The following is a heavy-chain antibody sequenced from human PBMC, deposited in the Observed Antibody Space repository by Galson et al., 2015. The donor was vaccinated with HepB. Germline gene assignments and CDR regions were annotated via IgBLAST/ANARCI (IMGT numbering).Heavy chain of an antibody. D-gene: IGHD2-15*01. Sequence: SLRLSCAASGFTFSSSAMHWVRQAPGKGLAYVSAINTNGGSTNYAASVKGRFTISRDNSKNTLYLQMGSLRAEDMAVYYCARLYCSGGSCYFDYWGQGTLVTVSS. CDR1: GFTFSSSA. CDR2: INTNGGST. V-gene: IGHV3-64*02. CDR3: ARLYCSGGSCYFDY. J-gene: IGHJ4*02.